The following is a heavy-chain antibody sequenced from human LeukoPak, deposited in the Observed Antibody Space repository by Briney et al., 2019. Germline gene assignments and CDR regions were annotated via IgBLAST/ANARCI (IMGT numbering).Heavy chain of an antibody. D-gene: IGHD3-16*01. J-gene: IGHJ4*02. CDR3: AVGAATAFY. CDR1: GFTFDDYA. Sequence: GGSLRLSCAASGFTFDDYAMHWVRQAPGKGLEWVSGISWNSGSIGYADSVKGRFTISRDNAKNSLYLQMNSQRAEDTALYYCAVGAATAFYWGQGTLVTVSS. V-gene: IGHV3-9*01. CDR2: ISWNSGSI.